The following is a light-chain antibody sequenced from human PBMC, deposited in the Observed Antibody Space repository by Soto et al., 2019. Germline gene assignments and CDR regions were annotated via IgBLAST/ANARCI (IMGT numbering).Light chain of an antibody. J-gene: IGKJ5*01. V-gene: IGKV1-39*01. CDR2: GVS. CDR1: QNINRY. CDR3: HQSYTVPIT. Sequence: DIQMTQSPSSLSASVGDRVTITCRASQNINRYLVYLQQKPGKAPYLLSFGVSNLQSCVPARFSGSGSGTEFTLTITNLQPEDFVTYYCHQSYTVPITLGQGTRLEI.